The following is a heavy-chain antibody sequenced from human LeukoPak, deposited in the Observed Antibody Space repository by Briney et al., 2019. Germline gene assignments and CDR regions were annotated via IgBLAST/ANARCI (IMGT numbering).Heavy chain of an antibody. CDR2: ISGSGGST. CDR1: GFTFSSYA. D-gene: IGHD6-19*01. Sequence: PGGSLRLSRAASGFTFSSYAMSWVRQAPGKGLEWVSAISGSGGSTYYADSVKGRFTISRDNSKNTLYLQMNSLRAEDTAVYYCAKQQPEQWLVREGWFDPWGQGTLVTVSS. V-gene: IGHV3-23*01. CDR3: AKQQPEQWLVREGWFDP. J-gene: IGHJ5*02.